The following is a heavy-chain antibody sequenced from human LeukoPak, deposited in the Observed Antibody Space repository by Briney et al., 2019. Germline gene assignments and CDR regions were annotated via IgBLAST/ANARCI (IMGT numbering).Heavy chain of an antibody. CDR1: GGSISGFY. V-gene: IGHV4-59*01. J-gene: IGHJ3*02. CDR2: VYYSGNT. Sequence: PSETLSLTRTVSGGSISGFYWNWIRQPPGKGLEWIGYVYYSGNTNYNPSLKSRVTISLDTSKNQFSLKLRSVTAADTAVYYCARDTRDAFDIWGQGTMVTVSS. CDR3: ARDTRDAFDI.